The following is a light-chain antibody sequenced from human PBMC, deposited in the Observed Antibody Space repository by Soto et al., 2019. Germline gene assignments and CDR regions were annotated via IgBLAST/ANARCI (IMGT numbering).Light chain of an antibody. CDR3: QQYNNWPLT. CDR1: QSVSSN. J-gene: IGKJ4*01. CDR2: GAS. Sequence: EIVMTQSPATLSVSPGERATLSCRASQSVSSNLSWYQQKPGQAPRLLIFGASTRATAIPARFSGSGSGTEFTLTISSLQSEDSAVYYCQQYNNWPLTFGGGTKVDIK. V-gene: IGKV3-15*01.